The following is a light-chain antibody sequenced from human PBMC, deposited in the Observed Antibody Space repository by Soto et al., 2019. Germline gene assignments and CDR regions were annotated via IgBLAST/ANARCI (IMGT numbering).Light chain of an antibody. CDR2: GAS. CDR3: QQRSNWPIT. V-gene: IGKV3-15*01. J-gene: IGKJ5*01. CDR1: QSVTKNN. Sequence: EIVMTQSPATLSVSPGARAPLSCRASQSVTKNNLNWYQQKPGQAPRLLIYGASTRATGTPARFTGSGSGTEFTLTISSLQSEDFAVYYCQQRSNWPITFGQGTRLEIK.